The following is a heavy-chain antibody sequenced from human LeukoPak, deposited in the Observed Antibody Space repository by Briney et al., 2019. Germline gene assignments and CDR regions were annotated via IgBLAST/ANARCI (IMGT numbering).Heavy chain of an antibody. CDR2: VSNSGDYI. CDR3: AKDGGIYQFDY. V-gene: IGHV3-21*01. D-gene: IGHD1-26*01. CDR1: GFSFSSYR. Sequence: GGSLRLSCAASGFSFSSYRMNWVRQAPGKGLEGGSSVSNSGDYIHYADSVKGRFTISRDNAKNSLYLQMDSLRAEDTAVYYCAKDGGIYQFDYWGQGTLVTVSS. J-gene: IGHJ4*02.